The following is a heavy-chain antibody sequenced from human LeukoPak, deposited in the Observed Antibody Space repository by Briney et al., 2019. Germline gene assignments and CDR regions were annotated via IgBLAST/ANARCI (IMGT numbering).Heavy chain of an antibody. CDR2: ISGSGVST. D-gene: IGHD3-22*01. Sequence: GGSLRLSCAASGFTFSSYALSWVRQAPGKGLEWVSAISGSGVSTYYGDSVKGRFTISRGNSKNTLYLQMNSLRAEDTAVYYCAKSPGGDYYDSSGYCLFDSWGQGTLVTVSS. CDR1: GFTFSSYA. J-gene: IGHJ4*02. V-gene: IGHV3-23*01. CDR3: AKSPGGDYYDSSGYCLFDS.